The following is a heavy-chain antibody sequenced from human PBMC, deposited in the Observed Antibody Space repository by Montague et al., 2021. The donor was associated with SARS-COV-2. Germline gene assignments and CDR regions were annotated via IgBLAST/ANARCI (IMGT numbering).Heavy chain of an antibody. V-gene: IGHV4-61*02. D-gene: IGHD5-12*01. CDR2: IWTSGTT. CDR1: DGSINTDTYF. Sequence: TLSLTCTVSDGSINTDTYFWSWIRQPAGKGLEWIGRIWTSGTTKYNPTLKSRVTISVDPSRNQFYLDVNSVTAADTAVYYCARLQGGRRLMDYWGQGTLVTVPS. J-gene: IGHJ4*02. CDR3: ARLQGGRRLMDY.